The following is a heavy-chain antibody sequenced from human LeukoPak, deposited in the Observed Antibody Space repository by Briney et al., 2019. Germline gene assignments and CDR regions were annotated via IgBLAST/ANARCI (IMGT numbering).Heavy chain of an antibody. CDR3: ASRMSVTGTLRYYFDY. D-gene: IGHD6-19*01. J-gene: IGHJ4*02. V-gene: IGHV4-39*01. Sequence: SETLSLTCTVSGGSISTSTYYWNWIRQPPGKELEWIGNIYYSGYTYYNPSLQSRLTISVDTSRNQFSLKLTSVTAADTAVYYFASRMSVTGTLRYYFDYWGQGTLVTVSS. CDR2: IYYSGYT. CDR1: GGSISTSTYY.